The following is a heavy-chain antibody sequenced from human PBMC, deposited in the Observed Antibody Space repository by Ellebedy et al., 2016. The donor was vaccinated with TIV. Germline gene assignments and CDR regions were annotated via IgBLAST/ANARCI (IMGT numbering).Heavy chain of an antibody. CDR2: INHSGVT. J-gene: IGHJ5*02. CDR3: ARGGGIRESATVTRNWFAP. CDR1: GGSFGGHS. V-gene: IGHV4-34*01. D-gene: IGHD4-11*01. Sequence: SETLSLTXAVYGGSFGGHSWTWIRQPPGKGLEWIGEINHSGVTKYHPSLVGRVTISLDMSKNNLSLKMSSVTAADTAVYYCARGGGIRESATVTRNWFAPWGQGTLVTVSS.